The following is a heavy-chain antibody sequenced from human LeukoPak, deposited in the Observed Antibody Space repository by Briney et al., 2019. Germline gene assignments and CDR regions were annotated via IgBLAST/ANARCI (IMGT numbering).Heavy chain of an antibody. V-gene: IGHV3-21*01. CDR3: ARADSGYGGNSGWYFDL. J-gene: IGHJ2*01. D-gene: IGHD4-23*01. CDR1: GFTFSTYG. Sequence: GGSLRLSCAASGFTFSTYGMHWVRQAPGKGLEWVSSISSSSSYIYYADSVKGRFTISRDNAKNSLYLQMNSLRAEDTAVYYCARADSGYGGNSGWYFDLWGRGTLVTVSS. CDR2: ISSSSSYI.